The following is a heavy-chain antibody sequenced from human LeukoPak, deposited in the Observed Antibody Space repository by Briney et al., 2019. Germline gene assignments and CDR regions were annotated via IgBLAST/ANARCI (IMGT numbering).Heavy chain of an antibody. D-gene: IGHD3-10*01. CDR2: ISGDGGST. Sequence: GGSLRLSCAASGFTFDDYAMHWVRQAPGKGLERVSLISGDGGSTYYADSVKGRFTISRDNSKNSLYLQMNNLRTEDTALYYCAKEKSYVVRGVHYYYYGMDVWGQGTTVTVSS. J-gene: IGHJ6*02. CDR3: AKEKSYVVRGVHYYYYGMDV. V-gene: IGHV3-43*02. CDR1: GFTFDDYA.